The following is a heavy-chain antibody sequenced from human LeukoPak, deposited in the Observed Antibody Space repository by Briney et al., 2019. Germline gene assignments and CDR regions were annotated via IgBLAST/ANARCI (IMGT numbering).Heavy chain of an antibody. CDR1: GGSISSGDYY. Sequence: PSQTLSLTCTVSGGSISSGDYYWSWIRQHPGKGLEWIGYIDYSGSTYYNPSLKSRVTISVDTSKNQFSLKLSSVTAADTAVYYCARDSTGNQNGQIDSSGWYFDYWGQGTLVTVSS. J-gene: IGHJ4*02. CDR3: ARDSTGNQNGQIDSSGWYFDY. V-gene: IGHV4-30-4*08. D-gene: IGHD6-19*01. CDR2: IDYSGST.